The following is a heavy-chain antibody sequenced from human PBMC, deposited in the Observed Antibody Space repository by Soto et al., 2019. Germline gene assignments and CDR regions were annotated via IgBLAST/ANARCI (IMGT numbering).Heavy chain of an antibody. Sequence: ASVKVSCKASGYTFTSYYIHWVRQAPGQGLEWMAMIDPSGGSTTYAQTFQGRVTMTRDTSTSTAYMELSSLRSDDTALYYCARAGSSATIFGVVPGSYYYPMDVWGLGTTVTVSS. J-gene: IGHJ6*02. V-gene: IGHV1-46*01. CDR3: ARAGSSATIFGVVPGSYYYPMDV. CDR2: IDPSGGST. CDR1: GYTFTSYY. D-gene: IGHD3-3*01.